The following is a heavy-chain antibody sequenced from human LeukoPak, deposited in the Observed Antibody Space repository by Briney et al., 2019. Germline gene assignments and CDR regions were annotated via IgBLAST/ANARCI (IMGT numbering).Heavy chain of an antibody. V-gene: IGHV1-69*05. CDR2: IIPIFGTA. Sequence: ASVKVSCKASGGTFSSYAISWVRQAPGQGLEWMGGIIPIFGTANYAQKFQGRVTITTDESTSTAYMELSSLRSEDTAVYYCAREAGGYCSSTSCYAYNWFDPWGQGTLVTVSS. CDR1: GGTFSSYA. D-gene: IGHD2-2*01. J-gene: IGHJ5*02. CDR3: AREAGGYCSSTSCYAYNWFDP.